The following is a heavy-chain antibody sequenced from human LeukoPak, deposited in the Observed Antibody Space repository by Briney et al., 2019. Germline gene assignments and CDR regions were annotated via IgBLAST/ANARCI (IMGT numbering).Heavy chain of an antibody. Sequence: ASVKVSCKVSGYTLTELSMHWVRQAPGKGLEWMGGFDPEDGETIYAQKFQGRVTMTEDTSTDTAYMELSSLRSEDTAVYYCARDPSNIVVVPAALRRGDAFDIWGQGTMVTVSS. J-gene: IGHJ3*02. D-gene: IGHD2-2*02. CDR3: ARDPSNIVVVPAALRRGDAFDI. V-gene: IGHV1-24*01. CDR2: FDPEDGET. CDR1: GYTLTELS.